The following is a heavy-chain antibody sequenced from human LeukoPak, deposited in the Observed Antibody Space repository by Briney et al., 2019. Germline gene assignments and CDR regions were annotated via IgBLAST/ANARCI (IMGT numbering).Heavy chain of an antibody. CDR3: ARAPSEIGGYYPEYFRH. CDR1: GFTFSSYW. Sequence: PGGSLRLSCVASGFTFSSYWMHWVRQAPGKGLVWVSRIKSDGSTNYADSVKGRLTFSRDNAKNTVSLQMNSLRAEDTGVYFCARAPSEIGGYYPEYFRHWGQGTLVTVSS. D-gene: IGHD3-22*01. V-gene: IGHV3-74*01. CDR2: IKSDGST. J-gene: IGHJ1*01.